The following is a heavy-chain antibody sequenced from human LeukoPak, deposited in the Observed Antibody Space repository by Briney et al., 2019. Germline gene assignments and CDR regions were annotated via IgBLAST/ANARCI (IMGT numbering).Heavy chain of an antibody. J-gene: IGHJ4*02. Sequence: ASVKVSCKASGYTFTSYAIHWVRQAPGQRLQWMAWINAVNGKTKYSQKFQGRVAIIRDTSASTAYMELSSLRSEDTAVYYCARGPEVPYKNAYYFDYWGQGTLVTVSS. CDR1: GYTFTSYA. D-gene: IGHD2-2*01. V-gene: IGHV1-3*01. CDR3: ARGPEVPYKNAYYFDY. CDR2: INAVNGKT.